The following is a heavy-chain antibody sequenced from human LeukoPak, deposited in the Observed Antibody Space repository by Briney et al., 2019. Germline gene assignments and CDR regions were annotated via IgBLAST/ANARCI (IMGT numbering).Heavy chain of an antibody. CDR2: IYRGGST. Sequence: GGSLRLSCAASGFTVSSNYMNWVRQAPGKGLEWVSVIYRGGSTYYADSVKGRFTISRDTSKNTVYLQMNSLRAEDTALYYCAKAGIGVVGYFDYWGQGTLVTVSS. CDR3: AKAGIGVVGYFDY. J-gene: IGHJ4*02. CDR1: GFTVSSNY. V-gene: IGHV3-53*01. D-gene: IGHD6-19*01.